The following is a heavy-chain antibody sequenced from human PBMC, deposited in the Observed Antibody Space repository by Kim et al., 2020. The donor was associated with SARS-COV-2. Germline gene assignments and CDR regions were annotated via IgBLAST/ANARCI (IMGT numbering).Heavy chain of an antibody. CDR1: GFTFGDYA. V-gene: IGHV3-9*01. D-gene: IGHD3-10*01. CDR2: ISWNSGSI. CDR3: AKSKSGSQLGYYFDY. Sequence: GGSLRLSCAASGFTFGDYAMHWVRQAPGKGLEWVSGISWNSGSIGYADSVKGRFTISRDNAKNSLYLQMNSLRAEDTALYYCAKSKSGSQLGYYFDYWCQGTLVTVSS. J-gene: IGHJ4*02.